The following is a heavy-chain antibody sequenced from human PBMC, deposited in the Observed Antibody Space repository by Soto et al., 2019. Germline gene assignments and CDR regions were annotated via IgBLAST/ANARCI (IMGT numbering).Heavy chain of an antibody. J-gene: IGHJ4*02. CDR1: GFTFSSYA. D-gene: IGHD6-13*01. CDR3: ARRGPGTDFDY. V-gene: IGHV3-23*01. CDR2: VSGSGGST. Sequence: EVQLLESGGGLVQPGGSLRLSCAASGFTFSSYAMNWVRQAPGKGLGWVSVVSGSGGSTYYADSVQGRFTISRDNSKNTLYLQMNSLRAEDTAIYYCARRGPGTDFDYWGQGTLVTVSS.